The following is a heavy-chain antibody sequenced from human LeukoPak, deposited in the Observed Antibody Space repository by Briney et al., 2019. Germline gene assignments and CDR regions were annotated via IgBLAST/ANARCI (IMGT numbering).Heavy chain of an antibody. CDR3: AKDPGDISGYGVVGYLGMHLGGGGPTVRVSSGSASAPTNF. V-gene: IGHV3-30*18. J-gene: IGHJ4*01. CDR1: GCTISSWS. D-gene: IGHD3-22*01. Sequence: GGSLSFSCAASGCTISSWSSQALRQAPGEGLEWVAVISYDGSNKYYADSVKGRFTISRDNSKNTLYVQMNRLIVEDTAVYYCAKDPGDISGYGVVGYLGMHLGGGGPTVRVSSGSASAPTNF. CDR2: ISYDGSNK.